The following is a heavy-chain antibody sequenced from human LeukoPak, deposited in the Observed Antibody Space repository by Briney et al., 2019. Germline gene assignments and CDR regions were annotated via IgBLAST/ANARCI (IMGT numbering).Heavy chain of an antibody. CDR1: GGSFSGYY. V-gene: IGHV4-34*01. J-gene: IGHJ6*03. CDR2: INHSGST. CDR3: ARRGYSYYYYMDV. Sequence: PSETLSLTCAVYGGSFSGYYWSWIRQPPGKGLEWIAEINHSGSTNYNPSLKSRVTISVETYKNQFSLKLSSVTAADTAVYYCARRGYSYYYYMDVWGKGTTVTVSS.